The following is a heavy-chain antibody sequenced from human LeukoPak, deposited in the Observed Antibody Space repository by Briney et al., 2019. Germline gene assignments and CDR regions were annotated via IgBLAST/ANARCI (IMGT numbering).Heavy chain of an antibody. CDR2: FIPTLDVA. CDR3: ARDLPPCTGGSCYSNAFDL. Sequence: GASVKVSCKASGGTFSSYSMNWVRQAPGQGLEWVGRFIPTLDVANYPQKFQARLTITADKSTGTAYMELSSLRSADTAVYYCARDLPPCTGGSCYSNAFDLWGQGTMVTVSS. V-gene: IGHV1-69*04. CDR1: GGTFSSYS. D-gene: IGHD2-15*01. J-gene: IGHJ3*01.